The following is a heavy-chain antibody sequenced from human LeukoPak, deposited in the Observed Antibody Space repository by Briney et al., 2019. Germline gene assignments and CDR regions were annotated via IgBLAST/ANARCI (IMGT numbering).Heavy chain of an antibody. V-gene: IGHV3-15*01. CDR2: ILSNTDGGTT. Sequence: GGSLRLSCVVAGFTFSKAWMSWVRQTPGKGLEWVGRILSNTDGGTTDYAAPVKGRFTISRDDSKSTLYLQMNSLTTEDTAVYYCARRYFDYWGQGTLVTVSS. J-gene: IGHJ4*02. CDR3: ARRYFDY. CDR1: GFTFSKAW.